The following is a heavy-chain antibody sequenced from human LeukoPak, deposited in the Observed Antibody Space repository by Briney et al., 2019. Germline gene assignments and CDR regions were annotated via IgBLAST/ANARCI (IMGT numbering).Heavy chain of an antibody. CDR3: ARAAYYYDSSGYRNYYYYMDV. CDR1: GFTFSSYS. Sequence: GGSLRLSCAASGFTFSSYSMNWVRQAPGKGLEWVSSISSSSSYIYYADSVKGRFTISRDNAKNSLYLQMNSLRAGDTAVYYCARAAYYYDSSGYRNYYYYMDVWGKGTTVTISS. V-gene: IGHV3-21*01. J-gene: IGHJ6*03. D-gene: IGHD3-22*01. CDR2: ISSSSSYI.